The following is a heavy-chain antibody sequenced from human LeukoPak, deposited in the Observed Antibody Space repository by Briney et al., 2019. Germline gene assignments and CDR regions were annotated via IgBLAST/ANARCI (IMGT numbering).Heavy chain of an antibody. CDR1: RGSTSSSSYY. D-gene: IGHD4-11*01. J-gene: IGHJ4*02. CDR2: FYYIGGT. Sequence: PSETLSLTCTVSRGSTSSSSYYWGWIRQPPGKRLEWIGSFYYIGGTYYNPSLEGRVTISADSSKNQFSLKLTSVTAADTALYYCARILTTFDSWGQGTLVTVSS. CDR3: ARILTTFDS. V-gene: IGHV4-39*01.